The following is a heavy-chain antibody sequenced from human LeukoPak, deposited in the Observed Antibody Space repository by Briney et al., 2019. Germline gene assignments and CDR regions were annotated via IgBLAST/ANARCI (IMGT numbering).Heavy chain of an antibody. J-gene: IGHJ4*02. CDR3: ARVHTYGHKFDS. CDR1: GGSISSSNW. D-gene: IGHD3-10*01. V-gene: IGHV4-4*02. CDR2: SFHSGSA. Sequence: PSETLSLTCAVSGGSISSSNWWSWVRQPPGKGLEWIGDSFHSGSANSNPSLNSRVTISIDNSKNQFSLKLTSVTAADTAIYYCARVHTYGHKFDSWGQGTLVTV.